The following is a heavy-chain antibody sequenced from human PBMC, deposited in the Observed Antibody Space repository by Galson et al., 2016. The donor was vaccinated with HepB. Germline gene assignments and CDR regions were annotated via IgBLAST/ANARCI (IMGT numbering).Heavy chain of an antibody. V-gene: IGHV4-59*01. Sequence: SETLSLTCTVSGGSISSYYWSWIRQPPGKGLEWIGYISNSGDSKYKPSLQSRVTISIETFRNQFSLKLLSVTAAATAVYYCARSFGSGNYLHSWGQGALVTVSS. D-gene: IGHD3-10*01. CDR2: ISNSGDS. J-gene: IGHJ4*02. CDR3: ARSFGSGNYLHS. CDR1: GGSISSYY.